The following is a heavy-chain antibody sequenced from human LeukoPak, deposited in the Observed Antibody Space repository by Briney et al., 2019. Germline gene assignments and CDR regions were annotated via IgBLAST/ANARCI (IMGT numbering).Heavy chain of an antibody. D-gene: IGHD6-19*01. CDR3: ARELRGKHYSSGWSARPGYFDY. Sequence: PGGSLRLSCAASGFTFSSYSMNWVRQAPGKGLEWVSYISSSSSTIYYADSVKGRFTISRDNAKNSLYLQMNSLRAEDTAVYYCARELRGKHYSSGWSARPGYFDYWGQGTLVTVSS. V-gene: IGHV3-48*04. CDR2: ISSSSSTI. J-gene: IGHJ4*02. CDR1: GFTFSSYS.